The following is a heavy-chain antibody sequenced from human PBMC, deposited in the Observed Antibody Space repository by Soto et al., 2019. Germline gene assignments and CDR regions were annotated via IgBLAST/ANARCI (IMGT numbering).Heavy chain of an antibody. Sequence: LSLTCAVSGDSISRGGYSWTWIRQPPGKALEWIGNIYDSGSTSYNPSLKSRVTISVDRSKNQFSLKLTSVTAADTAVYFCARGSSSYYDYGMDVWGQGTTVTVSS. CDR2: IYDSGST. J-gene: IGHJ6*02. D-gene: IGHD6-6*01. CDR3: ARGSSSYYDYGMDV. V-gene: IGHV4-30-2*01. CDR1: GDSISRGGYS.